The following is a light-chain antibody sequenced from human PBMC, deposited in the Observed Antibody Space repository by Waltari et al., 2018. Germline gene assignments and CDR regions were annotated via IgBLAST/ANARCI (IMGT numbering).Light chain of an antibody. J-gene: IGKJ2*01. Sequence: DIQMIQSPSSVSASLGDRVTITCRASQDIGRWLAWYQHKPGRAPNVLIFAASSWQNGVPSCFSGSGSGTYFTLTINSLQPEDFATYYCQQTNTFPFTFGQGTKLEIK. CDR1: QDIGRW. V-gene: IGKV1-12*01. CDR2: AAS. CDR3: QQTNTFPFT.